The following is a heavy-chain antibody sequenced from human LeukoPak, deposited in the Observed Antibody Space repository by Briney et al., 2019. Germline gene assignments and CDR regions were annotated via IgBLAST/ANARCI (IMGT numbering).Heavy chain of an antibody. CDR2: ISGSGGST. CDR1: GFTFSSYA. CDR3: AKFLPTHIVVANYYFDY. Sequence: GGSLRLXCAASGFTFSSYAMSWVRQAPGKGLEWVSAISGSGGSTYYADSVKGRFTISRDNSKNTLYLQMNSLRAEDTAVYYCAKFLPTHIVVANYYFDYWGQGTLVTVSS. J-gene: IGHJ4*02. V-gene: IGHV3-23*01. D-gene: IGHD2-21*01.